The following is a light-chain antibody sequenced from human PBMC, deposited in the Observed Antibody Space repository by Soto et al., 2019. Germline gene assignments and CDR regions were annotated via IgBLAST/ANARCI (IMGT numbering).Light chain of an antibody. CDR1: HALGAP. Sequence: EVGMSQSPATLSVSPGEGVTLSCKANHALGAPSACYQHTPGQPPRLLIYDTSTSATGVPARFSGSTSGPESTLTINSLQSEDFAIYYCQPYNNWPLTFGGGTKVDI. J-gene: IGKJ4*01. CDR2: DTS. V-gene: IGKV3-15*01. CDR3: QPYNNWPLT.